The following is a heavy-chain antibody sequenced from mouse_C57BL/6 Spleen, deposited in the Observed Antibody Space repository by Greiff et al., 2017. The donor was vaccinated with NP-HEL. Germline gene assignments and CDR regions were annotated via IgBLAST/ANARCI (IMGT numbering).Heavy chain of an antibody. CDR2: ISGGGGNT. V-gene: IGHV5-9*01. D-gene: IGHD1-3*01. Sequence: EVQRVESGGGLVKPGGSLKLSCAAPGFTFSSYTMSWVRQTPEKRLEWVATISGGGGNTYYPDSVKGRFTISRDNAKNTLYLQMSSLRSEDTALFYCARLDSKRYFDVWGTGTTVTVSS. J-gene: IGHJ1*03. CDR1: GFTFSSYT. CDR3: ARLDSKRYFDV.